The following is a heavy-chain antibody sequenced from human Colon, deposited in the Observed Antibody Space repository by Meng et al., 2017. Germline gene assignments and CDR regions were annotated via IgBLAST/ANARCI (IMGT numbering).Heavy chain of an antibody. CDR2: IFHAGNT. V-gene: IGHV4-4*03. J-gene: IGHJ4*02. CDR1: GGSITNDNW. CDR3: ARDFHSTMTVFDS. D-gene: IGHD3-22*01. Sequence: QESGPGLVKPPGTLSLTCSVSGGSITNDNWWSWVRQPPGKGLEWIGEIFHAGNTNYNPSLKSRVTMSLDKSKNQFSLTLTSVTAADTAVYYCARDFHSTMTVFDSWGQGTLVTVSS.